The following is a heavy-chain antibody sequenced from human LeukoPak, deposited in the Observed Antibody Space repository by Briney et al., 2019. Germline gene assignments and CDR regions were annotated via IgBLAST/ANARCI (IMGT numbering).Heavy chain of an antibody. D-gene: IGHD3-22*01. V-gene: IGHV1-2*02. CDR1: GYTFTGYY. J-gene: IGHJ4*02. CDR3: ARDYYYDSSVYDY. Sequence: ASVKVSCKASGYTFTGYYMHWVRQAPGQGLEWMGWINPNSGGTNYAQKFQGRVTMTRDTSISTAYMELSRLRSDDTAVYYCARDYYYDSSVYDYWGQGTLATVSS. CDR2: INPNSGGT.